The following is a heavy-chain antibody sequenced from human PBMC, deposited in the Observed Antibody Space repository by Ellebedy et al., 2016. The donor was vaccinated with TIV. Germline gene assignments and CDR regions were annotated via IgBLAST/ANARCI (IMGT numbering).Heavy chain of an antibody. CDR1: GGTFSSYA. CDR2: IIPIFGTA. V-gene: IGHV1-69*06. J-gene: IGHJ6*02. D-gene: IGHD2-15*01. CDR3: ARDVVVAAPYYYGMDV. Sequence: SVKVSCXASGGTFSSYAISWVRQAPGQGLEWMGGIIPIFGTANYAQKFQGRVTITADKSTSTAYMELSSLRSGDTAVYYCARDVVVAAPYYYGMDVWGQGTTVTVSS.